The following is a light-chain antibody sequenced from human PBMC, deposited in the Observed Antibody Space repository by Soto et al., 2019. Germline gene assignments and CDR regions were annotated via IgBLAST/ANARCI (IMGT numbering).Light chain of an antibody. CDR1: QSVSSSY. J-gene: IGKJ2*01. CDR2: GAS. Sequence: EIVLTQSPGTLSLSPGERATLSCRASQSVSSSYLAWYQQKPGQAPRLLIYGASSRATGIPDRFSGSGAGTDFSLTISRLEPADFAVYYCHQYGSSQYTFGQGTKLEIK. V-gene: IGKV3-20*01. CDR3: HQYGSSQYT.